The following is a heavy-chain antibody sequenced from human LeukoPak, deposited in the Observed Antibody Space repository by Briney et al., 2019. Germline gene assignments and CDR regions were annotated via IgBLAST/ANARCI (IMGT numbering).Heavy chain of an antibody. J-gene: IGHJ4*02. CDR3: ARDHAPYGSGSYYPDY. CDR2: ISSSSSYI. Sequence: GGSLRLCCAASGFTFSSYSMNWGRQAPGKGLEWVSSISSSSSYIYYADSVKGRFTISRDNAKNSLYLQMNSLRAEDTAVYYCARDHAPYGSGSYYPDYWGQGTLVTVSS. V-gene: IGHV3-21*01. D-gene: IGHD3-10*01. CDR1: GFTFSSYS.